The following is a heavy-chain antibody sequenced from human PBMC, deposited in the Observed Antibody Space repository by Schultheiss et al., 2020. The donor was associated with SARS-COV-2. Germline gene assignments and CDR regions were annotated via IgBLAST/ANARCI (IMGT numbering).Heavy chain of an antibody. CDR1: GFTFSSYW. Sequence: GGSLRLSCAASGFTFSSYWMHWVRQAPGKGLVWVLRINNDGSSATYADSVRGRLTISRDNAKNTVYLQMNSLRAEDTAVYYCVRETTGIVRSRYYSYMDVWGKGTTVTVSS. D-gene: IGHD1-1*01. CDR3: VRETTGIVRSRYYSYMDV. J-gene: IGHJ6*03. CDR2: INNDGSSA. V-gene: IGHV3-74*01.